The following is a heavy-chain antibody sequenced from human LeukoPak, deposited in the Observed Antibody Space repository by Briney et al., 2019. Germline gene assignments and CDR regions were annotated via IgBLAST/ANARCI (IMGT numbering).Heavy chain of an antibody. J-gene: IGHJ6*03. D-gene: IGHD2-15*01. CDR3: AKDRGLVGYMDV. V-gene: IGHV3-23*01. CDR2: ISNSGGST. Sequence: GGSLRLSCAASGFTFSNYAMNWVRQAPGKGLEWVSAISNSGGSTYYADSVRGRFTISRDNSKNTLYLQMNSLRAEDTAVYSCAKDRGLVGYMDVWGKGTTVTDSS. CDR1: GFTFSNYA.